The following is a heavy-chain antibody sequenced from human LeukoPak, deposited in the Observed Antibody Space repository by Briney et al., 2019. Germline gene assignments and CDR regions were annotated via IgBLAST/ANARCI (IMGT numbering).Heavy chain of an antibody. CDR1: GGTFSSYA. D-gene: IGHD2-2*01. CDR3: ARAPQDIVVVPAPLAEYFQH. J-gene: IGHJ1*01. Sequence: SVKVSCKASGGTFSSYAIGWVRQAPGQGLEWMGGIIPIFGTANYAQKFQGRVTITADESTSTAYMELSSLRSEDTAVYYCARAPQDIVVVPAPLAEYFQHWGQAPWSPSPQ. CDR2: IIPIFGTA. V-gene: IGHV1-69*01.